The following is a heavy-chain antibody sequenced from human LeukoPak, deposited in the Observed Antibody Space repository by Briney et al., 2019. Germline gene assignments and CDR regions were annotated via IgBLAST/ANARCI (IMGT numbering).Heavy chain of an antibody. D-gene: IGHD3-16*01. CDR1: GGSISSYY. V-gene: IGHV4-59*01. Sequence: PSEPLSLTCTVSGGSISSYYWSWIRQPPGKGLEWIGYIYYSGSTNYNPSLKSRVTISVDTSKNQFSLKLSSVTAADTAVYYCARVPSNGLRAYYFDYRGQGTLVTVSS. CDR2: IYYSGST. CDR3: ARVPSNGLRAYYFDY. J-gene: IGHJ4*02.